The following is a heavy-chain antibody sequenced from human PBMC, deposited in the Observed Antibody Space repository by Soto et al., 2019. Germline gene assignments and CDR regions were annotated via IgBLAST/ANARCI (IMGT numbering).Heavy chain of an antibody. CDR2: IIPYFGTP. J-gene: IGHJ4*02. CDR3: ARDKGGYYSHLVY. Sequence: QVLLVQSGAEVKKAGSSVQVSCKLSGATFSSYAMSWVRQAPGQGLEWIGGIIPYFGTPNYAQKFKGRVTRTADTSKATTNMELSSLRSDDTAVYYCARDKGGYYSHLVYWGQGTLVTVSS. CDR1: GATFSSYA. V-gene: IGHV1-69*06. D-gene: IGHD3-22*01.